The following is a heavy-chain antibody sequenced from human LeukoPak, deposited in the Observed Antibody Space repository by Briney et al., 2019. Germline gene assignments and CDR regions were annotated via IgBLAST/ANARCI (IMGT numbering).Heavy chain of an antibody. Sequence: GGSLRLSCAASGFSFSSYAMHWVRQAPGKGLEWVAVISYDGRNEYYADSVKGRFTISRDISKNTLYLQMNSLRPEDTAVYYCARGGDSCSGYSYGMDVWGQGTTVTVSS. CDR1: GFSFSSYA. D-gene: IGHD3-22*01. V-gene: IGHV3-30-3*01. CDR3: ARGGDSCSGYSYGMDV. CDR2: ISYDGRNE. J-gene: IGHJ6*02.